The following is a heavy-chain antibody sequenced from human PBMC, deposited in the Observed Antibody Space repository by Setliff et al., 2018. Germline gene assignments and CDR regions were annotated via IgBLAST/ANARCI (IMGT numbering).Heavy chain of an antibody. CDR2: IYNIGET. J-gene: IGHJ5*01. CDR1: GLTVSNDF. D-gene: IGHD3-10*01. CDR3: ARDRGGTNPWFDF. V-gene: IGHV3-53*01. Sequence: PGGSLRLSCVVSGLTVSNDFMGWVRQAPGKGLEWVSVIYNIGETRYADSVKGRFTISRDKSKNTLYLHLSSLRVEDTATYYCARDRGGTNPWFDFWGQGTQVTVSS.